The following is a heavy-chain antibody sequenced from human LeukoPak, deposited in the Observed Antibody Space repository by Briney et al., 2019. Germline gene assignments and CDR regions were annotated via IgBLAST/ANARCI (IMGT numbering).Heavy chain of an antibody. Sequence: GGSLRLSCSASGFTFSSYSMNWVRQAPGKGLEWVSSISSSSSYIYYPDPVKGRFTISRDNAKNSLHLQMNSPRAEDTAVYYCARSYYDSSGYYYDPYFDYWGQGTLVTVSS. CDR1: GFTFSSYS. D-gene: IGHD3-22*01. CDR3: ARSYYDSSGYYYDPYFDY. CDR2: ISSSSSYI. J-gene: IGHJ4*02. V-gene: IGHV3-21*01.